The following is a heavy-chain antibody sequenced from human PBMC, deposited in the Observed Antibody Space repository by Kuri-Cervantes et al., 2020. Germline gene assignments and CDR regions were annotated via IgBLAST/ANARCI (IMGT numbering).Heavy chain of an antibody. D-gene: IGHD2-15*01. CDR1: RFTFSSYS. CDR2: ISSSSSYI. CDR3: ARDRCSGGSCYDYYGMDV. V-gene: IGHV3-21*01. Sequence: GGCLRLSCAASRFTFSSYSMNWVRQAPGKGLEWVSSISSSSSYIYYADSVKGRFTISRDNAKNSLYLQMNSLRAEDTAVYYCARDRCSGGSCYDYYGMDVWGQGTTVTVSS. J-gene: IGHJ6*02.